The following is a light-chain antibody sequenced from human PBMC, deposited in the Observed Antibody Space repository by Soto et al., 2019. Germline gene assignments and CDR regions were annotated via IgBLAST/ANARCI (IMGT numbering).Light chain of an antibody. CDR2: HLS. CDR3: CSSAGSNTWV. J-gene: IGLJ3*02. CDR1: SSDVGRYNY. Sequence: QSALTQPRPLSVYRAQSVAISCTGTSSDVGRYNYVSWYQQHPGKSPKLTIYHLSNRPSGVPDRFSGSKSGNTASLTISGLQAEDAADYYCCSSAGSNTWVFGGGTKLTVL. V-gene: IGLV2-11*01.